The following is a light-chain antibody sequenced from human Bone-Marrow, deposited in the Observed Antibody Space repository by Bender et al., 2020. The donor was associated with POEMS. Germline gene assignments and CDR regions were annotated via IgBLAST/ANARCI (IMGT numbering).Light chain of an antibody. CDR3: QAWGSSEGV. J-gene: IGLJ2*01. CDR1: KLGNKY. V-gene: IGLV3-1*01. Sequence: SYELTQSPSLSVSPGQTASITCSGDKLGNKYACWYQQKPGQSPVLVIYQDIKRPSGVRERFSGSDSGNTATLTISGTQDVDEADYYCQAWGSSEGVFGGGTKLTVL. CDR2: QDI.